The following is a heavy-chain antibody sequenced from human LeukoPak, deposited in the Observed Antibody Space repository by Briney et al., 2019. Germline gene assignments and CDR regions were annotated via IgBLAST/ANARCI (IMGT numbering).Heavy chain of an antibody. D-gene: IGHD3-10*01. Sequence: GGSLRLSCAASGFTFSSSAMSWVRQVPGKGLEWVGFIRSKGYGGTTEYAASVKGRFTISRDDSKSIAYLQMNSLKTEDTAVYYCTRSRGPDYIDAFDIWGQGTMVTVSS. J-gene: IGHJ3*02. CDR3: TRSRGPDYIDAFDI. CDR1: GFTFSSSA. V-gene: IGHV3-49*04. CDR2: IRSKGYGGTT.